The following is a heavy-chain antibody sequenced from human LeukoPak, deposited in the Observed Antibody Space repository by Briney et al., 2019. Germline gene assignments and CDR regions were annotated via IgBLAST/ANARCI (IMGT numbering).Heavy chain of an antibody. J-gene: IGHJ4*02. CDR2: ISYSGSVQ. CDR1: GFTFNNSG. V-gene: IGHV3-30*03. CDR3: ARSPRDRRDWTGILDY. D-gene: IGHD2-21*02. Sequence: PRMSLRLSCAASGFTFNNSGMHSVRQAPGKGLEWVSAISYSGSVQFYADSEKGRFTISRDDSKNTVHMQMNRLRVEDTAVYYCARSPRDRRDWTGILDYWGQGALVTVSS.